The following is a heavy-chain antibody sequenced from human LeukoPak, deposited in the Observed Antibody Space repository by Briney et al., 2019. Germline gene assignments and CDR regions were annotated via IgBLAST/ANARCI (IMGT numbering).Heavy chain of an antibody. CDR1: GYTFTSYG. D-gene: IGHD3-22*01. CDR2: ISAYNGNT. J-gene: IGHJ5*02. CDR3: ARDNDSSGYYPEYNWFDP. Sequence: GASVKVSCKASGYTFTSYGISWVRQAPGQGLEWMGWISAYNGNTNYAQKLQGRVTMTTDTSTSTAYMELRSLRSEDTAVYYCARDNDSSGYYPEYNWFDPWGQGTLVTVSS. V-gene: IGHV1-18*01.